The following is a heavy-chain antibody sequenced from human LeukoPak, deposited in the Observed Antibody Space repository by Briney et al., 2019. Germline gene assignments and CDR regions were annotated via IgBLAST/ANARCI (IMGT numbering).Heavy chain of an antibody. CDR1: GFIFSDPY. D-gene: IGHD1-1*01. J-gene: IGHJ3*02. Sequence: GGSLRLSCAASGFIFSDPYMSWIRQAPGKGLEWVSKITGSGDNVFYADSVRGRFTISRDNANNSLYLQMNSLRPEDTGVYYCGREARLECTGTPGAFNIWAQGKMVVVFS. CDR3: GREARLECTGTPGAFNI. V-gene: IGHV3-11*01. CDR2: ITGSGDNV.